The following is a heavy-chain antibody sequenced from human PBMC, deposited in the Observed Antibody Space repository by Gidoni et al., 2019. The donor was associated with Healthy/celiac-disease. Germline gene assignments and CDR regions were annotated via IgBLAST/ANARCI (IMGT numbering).Heavy chain of an antibody. V-gene: IGHV3-64*01. D-gene: IGHD1-1*01. CDR3: ARVRGRTATYYFDY. CDR1: GFTFSSYA. CDR2: ISSNGSST. J-gene: IGHJ4*02. Sequence: EVQLVESGGGLVQPGGSLRLSCAASGFTFSSYAMHWVRQAPGKGLEYVSAISSNGSSTYYANSVKGRFTISRDNSKNTLYLQMGSLRAEDMAVYYCARVRGRTATYYFDYWGQGTLVTVSS.